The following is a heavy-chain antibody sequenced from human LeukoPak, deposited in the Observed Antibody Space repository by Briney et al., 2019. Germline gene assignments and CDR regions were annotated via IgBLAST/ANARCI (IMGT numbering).Heavy chain of an antibody. Sequence: ASVKVSCKASGGTFSSYAISWVRQAPGQGLEWMGRIIPILGIANYAQKFQGRVTITADKSTSTAYMELSSLRSEDTAVYYCASGSGSYSGDYWGQGTLVIVSS. V-gene: IGHV1-69*04. CDR1: GGTFSSYA. CDR2: IIPILGIA. J-gene: IGHJ4*02. D-gene: IGHD3-10*01. CDR3: ASGSGSYSGDY.